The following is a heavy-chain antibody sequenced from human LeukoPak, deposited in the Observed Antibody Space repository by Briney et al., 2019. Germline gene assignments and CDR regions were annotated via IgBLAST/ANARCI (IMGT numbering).Heavy chain of an antibody. Sequence: SVKVSCKASGGTFSSYAIGWVRQAPGQGLEWMGGIIPIFGTANYAQKFQGRVTITADESTSTAYMELSSLRSEDTAVYCCARERSHGDRTGGIVDYWGQGTLVTVSS. CDR1: GGTFSSYA. V-gene: IGHV1-69*01. CDR3: ARERSHGDRTGGIVDY. D-gene: IGHD4-17*01. J-gene: IGHJ4*02. CDR2: IIPIFGTA.